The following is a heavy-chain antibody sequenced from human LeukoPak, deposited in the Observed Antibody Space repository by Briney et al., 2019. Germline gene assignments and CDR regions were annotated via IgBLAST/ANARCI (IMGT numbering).Heavy chain of an antibody. J-gene: IGHJ6*02. V-gene: IGHV1-18*01. D-gene: IGHD2-2*02. Sequence: ASVKVSCKASGYTFTSYGISWVRQAPGQGLEWMGWISAYNGNTNYAQKLQGRVTMTTDTSTSTAYMELRSLRSDDTAVYYCARERVVVVPAAIGVNYYYGMDVWGQGTTVTVSS. CDR1: GYTFTSYG. CDR3: ARERVVVVPAAIGVNYYYGMDV. CDR2: ISAYNGNT.